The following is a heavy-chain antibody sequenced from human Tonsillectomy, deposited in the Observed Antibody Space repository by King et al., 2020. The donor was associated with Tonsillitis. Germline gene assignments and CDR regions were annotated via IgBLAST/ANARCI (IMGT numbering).Heavy chain of an antibody. CDR1: GFTFSDHY. CDR2: ARKKTNSYTA. J-gene: IGHJ4*02. CDR3: ARGPNDFWSVRSGDY. D-gene: IGHD3-3*01. Sequence: EVQLVESGGGLVQPGGSLRLSCAASGFTFSDHYMDWVRQAPGKGLEWVGRARKKTNSYTAEYAASVKGRFTISRDDSKNSLYLQMNSLKTEDTAVYYCARGPNDFWSVRSGDYWGQGTLVAVSS. V-gene: IGHV3-72*01.